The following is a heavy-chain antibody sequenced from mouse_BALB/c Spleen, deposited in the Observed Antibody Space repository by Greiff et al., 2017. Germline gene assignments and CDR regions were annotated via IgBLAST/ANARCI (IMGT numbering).Heavy chain of an antibody. D-gene: IGHD2-10*02. J-gene: IGHJ2*01. CDR2: IDPSDSYT. CDR3: TRGEYGNLAFDY. V-gene: IGHV1S127*01. Sequence: QVQLQQSGAELVKPGASVKMSCKASGYTFTSYWMHWVKQRPGQGLEWIGVIDPSDSYTSYNQKFKGKATLTVDTSSSTAYMQLSSLTSEDSAVYYCTRGEYGNLAFDYWGQGTTLTVSS. CDR1: GYTFTSYW.